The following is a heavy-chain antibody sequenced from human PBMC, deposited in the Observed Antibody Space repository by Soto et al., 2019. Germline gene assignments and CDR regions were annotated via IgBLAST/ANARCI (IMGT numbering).Heavy chain of an antibody. CDR1: GFTFSSYA. V-gene: IGHV3-30-3*01. CDR3: ARDPKTTVTTFDY. J-gene: IGHJ4*02. D-gene: IGHD4-17*01. Sequence: QVQLVESGGGEVQPGRSLRLSCAASGFTFSSYAMHWVRQAPGKGLEWVAVISYDGSNKYYADSVKGRFTISRDNSKNTLYLQMNSLRAEDTAVYYCARDPKTTVTTFDYWGQGTLVTVSS. CDR2: ISYDGSNK.